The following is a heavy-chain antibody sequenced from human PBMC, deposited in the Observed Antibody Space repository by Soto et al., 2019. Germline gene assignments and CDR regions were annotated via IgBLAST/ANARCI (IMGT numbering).Heavy chain of an antibody. D-gene: IGHD6-13*01. CDR1: GFSFSNYE. V-gene: IGHV3-48*03. Sequence: PGGSLRLSCAASGFSFSNYEMNWVRQAPGKGLEWAAYISSGGDTIHYADSVRGRFTVSRDNARNSLSLQMNTLRVEDTALYYCARDRAAGGYWGQGTLVTVSS. J-gene: IGHJ4*02. CDR2: ISSGGDTI. CDR3: ARDRAAGGY.